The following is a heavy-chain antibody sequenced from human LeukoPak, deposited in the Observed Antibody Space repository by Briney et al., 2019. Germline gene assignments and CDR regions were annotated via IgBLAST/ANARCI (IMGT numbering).Heavy chain of an antibody. CDR1: GYTFTGYY. CDR3: ARSSGSRNWFDP. Sequence: ASVKVSCKASGYTFTGYYMHWVRQAPGQGLEWMGRINPNSGGTNYAQKFQGRVTMTRDTSISTAYMELSRLRSDDTAVYYCARSSGSRNWFDPWGQGTLSPSPQ. V-gene: IGHV1-2*06. J-gene: IGHJ5*02. D-gene: IGHD1-26*01. CDR2: INPNSGGT.